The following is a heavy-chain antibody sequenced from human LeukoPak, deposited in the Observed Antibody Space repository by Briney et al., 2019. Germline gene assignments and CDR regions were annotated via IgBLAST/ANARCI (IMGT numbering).Heavy chain of an antibody. CDR2: ISGSGGST. CDR1: GFTFSNYA. J-gene: IGHJ5*01. CDR3: TKGAGSGSDWYGS. D-gene: IGHD3-10*01. V-gene: IGHV3-23*01. Sequence: PGGSLRLSCAASGFTFSNYAMSWVRQAPGKGLEWVSTISGSGGSTYYADSVKGRSTISRDNSKNTLYLQMNSLRADDTAVYYCTKGAGSGSDWYGSWGQGTLVTVSS.